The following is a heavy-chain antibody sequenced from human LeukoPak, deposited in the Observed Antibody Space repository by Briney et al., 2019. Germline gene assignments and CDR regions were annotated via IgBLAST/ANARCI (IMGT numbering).Heavy chain of an antibody. J-gene: IGHJ4*02. CDR2: ISSDNGNT. Sequence: GASVKVSCKASGYTFASYGISWVRQAPGQGLEWMGWISSDNGNTNYAQKFHGRVTLTTDTSTRTAYMELRSLRSGDTAVYYCARDHVIVDADSDYWGQGTLVTVSS. CDR1: GYTFASYG. V-gene: IGHV1-18*01. CDR3: ARDHVIVDADSDY. D-gene: IGHD3-22*01.